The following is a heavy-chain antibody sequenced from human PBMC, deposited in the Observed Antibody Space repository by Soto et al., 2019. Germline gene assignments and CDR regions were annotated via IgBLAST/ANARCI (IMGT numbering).Heavy chain of an antibody. CDR2: IYYNGFT. J-gene: IGHJ4*02. D-gene: IGHD3-3*01. V-gene: IGHV4-39*01. CDR3: ARQGDFWSGSGDFDY. CDR1: GGSISSNNYY. Sequence: QLQPHESGPGLVKPSETLSLTCSVSGGSISSNNYYWGWIRQPPGKGLEWIGNIYYNGFTYYNPSLKSRVTISVDTSKNQFSLKLTSVTATDTAVYYCARQGDFWSGSGDFDYWGQGILVPVSS.